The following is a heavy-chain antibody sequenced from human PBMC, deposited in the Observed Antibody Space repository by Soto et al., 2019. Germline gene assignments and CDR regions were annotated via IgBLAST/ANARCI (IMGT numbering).Heavy chain of an antibody. V-gene: IGHV1-69*02. CDR2: VNPILSMS. CDR3: ATSYGSGYRAFDY. CDR1: GDTFSSYT. J-gene: IGHJ4*02. D-gene: IGHD3-10*01. Sequence: SSVKSSCTASGDTFSSYTINCMLHSPGLGLEWMGRVNPILSMSNYAQKFQGRVTMTADKSTSTAYMELRSLRSEDTAFYYCATSYGSGYRAFDYWGQGALVTVSS.